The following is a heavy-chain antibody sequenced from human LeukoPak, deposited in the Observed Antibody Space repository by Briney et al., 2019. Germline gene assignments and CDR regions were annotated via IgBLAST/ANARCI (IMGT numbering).Heavy chain of an antibody. CDR3: ARDRNPRGIWSGYYTVDY. Sequence: GASVKVSCKASGYTFTSYGISWVRQAPGQGLEWMGWISAYNGNTNYAQKLQGRVTMTTDTSTSTAYMELRSLRSDDTAVYYCARDRNPRGIWSGYYTVDYWGQGTLVTVSS. D-gene: IGHD3-3*01. V-gene: IGHV1-18*01. CDR1: GYTFTSYG. J-gene: IGHJ4*02. CDR2: ISAYNGNT.